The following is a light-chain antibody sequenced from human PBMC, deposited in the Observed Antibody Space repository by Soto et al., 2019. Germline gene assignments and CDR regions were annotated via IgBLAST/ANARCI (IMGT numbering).Light chain of an antibody. CDR2: GAS. V-gene: IGKV3-20*01. J-gene: IGKJ5*01. CDR1: QSVDSY. Sequence: EIVLTQSPGTLSLSPGERATLSCRASQSVDSYLVWYQQKPGQAPRLLIYGASTRAPGIPDRFSGSGSGTDFTLTISRLEPEDFAVYFCQQYGTSPFTFGQGTRLEIK. CDR3: QQYGTSPFT.